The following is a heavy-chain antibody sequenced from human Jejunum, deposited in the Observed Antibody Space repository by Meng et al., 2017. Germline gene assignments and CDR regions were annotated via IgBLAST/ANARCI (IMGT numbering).Heavy chain of an antibody. CDR1: GGSINNADYY. V-gene: IGHV4-31*03. D-gene: IGHD3-10*01. Sequence: LRLSCTVSGGSINNADYYWTWIRQQPGKGLEWIGYIHYSGTTYYNPSLKSRLAISVDTSMNQFSLHLSSVTAADTAVYYCARDEIYYGSGNCIYWGQGKLVTVSS. CDR3: ARDEIYYGSGNCIY. CDR2: IHYSGTT. J-gene: IGHJ4*02.